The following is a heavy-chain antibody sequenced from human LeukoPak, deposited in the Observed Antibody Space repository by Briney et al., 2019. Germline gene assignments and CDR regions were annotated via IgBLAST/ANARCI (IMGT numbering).Heavy chain of an antibody. CDR1: GYTFTGYY. D-gene: IGHD3-22*01. Sequence: ASVKVSCKASGYTFTGYYMHWVRQAPGQGLKWMGWINPNSGGTNYAQKFQGRVTMTRDTSTSTAYMELSRLRSDDTAVYYCARDYDSSGDFDYWGQGTLVTVSS. J-gene: IGHJ4*02. V-gene: IGHV1-2*02. CDR2: INPNSGGT. CDR3: ARDYDSSGDFDY.